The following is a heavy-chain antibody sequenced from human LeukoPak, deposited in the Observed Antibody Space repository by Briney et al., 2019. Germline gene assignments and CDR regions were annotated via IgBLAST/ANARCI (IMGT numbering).Heavy chain of an antibody. CDR2: IYSGGST. CDR1: GFTVSSNY. Sequence: GGSLRLSCAASGFTVSSNYMSWVRQAPGKGLEWVSVIYSGGSTYYADSVKGRFTISRDNSKNTLYLQMNSLRAEDTAVYYCARDKYGDYVIDYWGQGTLVTVSS. J-gene: IGHJ4*02. V-gene: IGHV3-53*01. CDR3: ARDKYGDYVIDY. D-gene: IGHD4-17*01.